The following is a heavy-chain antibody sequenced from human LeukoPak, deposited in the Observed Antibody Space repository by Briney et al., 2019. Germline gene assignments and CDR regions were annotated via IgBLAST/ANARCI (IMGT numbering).Heavy chain of an antibody. D-gene: IGHD6-13*01. V-gene: IGHV4-30-2*01. CDR1: GGSISSGGYY. CDR2: IYHSGST. CDR3: AGALLRQLVRIDY. Sequence: SETLSLTCTVSGGSISSGGYYWSWIRQPPGKGLEWIGYIYHSGSTYYNPSLKSRVTISVDTSKNQFSPKLNSVTAADTAVYYCAGALLRQLVRIDYWGQGTLVTVSS. J-gene: IGHJ4*02.